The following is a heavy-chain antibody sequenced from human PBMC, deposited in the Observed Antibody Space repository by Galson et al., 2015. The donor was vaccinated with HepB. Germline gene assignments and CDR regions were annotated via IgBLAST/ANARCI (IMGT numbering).Heavy chain of an antibody. CDR3: ARSEGDCGGDCYFSYMDV. CDR1: GGTFSSYA. J-gene: IGHJ6*03. CDR2: IIPILGIA. D-gene: IGHD2-21*01. Sequence: SVKVSCKASGGTFSSYAISWVRQAPGQGLEWMGGIIPILGIANYAQKFQGRVTITADKSTSTAYMELSSLRSEDTAVYYCARSEGDCGGDCYFSYMDVWGKGTTVTVSS. V-gene: IGHV1-69*10.